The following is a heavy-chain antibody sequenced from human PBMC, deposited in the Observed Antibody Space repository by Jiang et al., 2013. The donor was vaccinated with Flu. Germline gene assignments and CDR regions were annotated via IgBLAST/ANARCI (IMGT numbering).Heavy chain of an antibody. J-gene: IGHJ3*01. CDR1: GYTFAHQT. V-gene: IGHV1-3*01. CDR2: INPGNGNT. D-gene: IGHD6-6*01. Sequence: GAEVKKPGDSVRVSCKSSGYTFAHQTIHWVRQVPGLGLEWMGWINPGNGNTKYSQKFQGRVAITRVTSANTAYLELSSLGFEDTAIYYCARDVAARRGFDVWGQGTMVTVAS. CDR3: ARDVAARRGFDV.